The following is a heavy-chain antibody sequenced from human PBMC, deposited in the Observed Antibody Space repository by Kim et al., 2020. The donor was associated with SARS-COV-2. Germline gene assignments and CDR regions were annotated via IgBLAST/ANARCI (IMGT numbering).Heavy chain of an antibody. V-gene: IGHV1-24*01. CDR1: GYTLTELS. CDR2: YAPDDGET. CDR3: AAHYIVVTTLPFEW. Sequence: ASVKVSCKVSGYTLTELSIHWVRQAPGAGLEWLGGYAPDDGETMYAQKFHGRVTMTEDTSTDTAYLELSSLRSEDTAVYYCAAHYIVVTTLPFEWWGQGSLVTVSS. J-gene: IGHJ4*02. D-gene: IGHD5-12*01.